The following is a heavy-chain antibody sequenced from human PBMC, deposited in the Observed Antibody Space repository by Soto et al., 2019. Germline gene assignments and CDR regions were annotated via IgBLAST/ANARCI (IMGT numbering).Heavy chain of an antibody. CDR2: IKQDGSEK. Sequence: EVQLVESGGGLVQPGGSLRLSCAASGFTFSSYWMSWVRQAPGKGLEWVANIKQDGSEKYYVDSVKGRFTISRDNAKNSLYLQMNSLRAEDTAVYYCARSRYSGIYYGVYWGQGTLVTVSS. CDR1: GFTFSSYW. J-gene: IGHJ4*02. CDR3: ARSRYSGIYYGVY. V-gene: IGHV3-7*01. D-gene: IGHD1-26*01.